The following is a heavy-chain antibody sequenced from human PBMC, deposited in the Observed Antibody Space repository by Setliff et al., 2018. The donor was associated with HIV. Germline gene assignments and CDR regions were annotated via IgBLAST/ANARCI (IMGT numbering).Heavy chain of an antibody. D-gene: IGHD1-26*01. Sequence: ASVKVSCKASGGTFSSYAISWVRQAPGQGLEWMGGIIPIYRIANYAQNFQGRVTITADESTNTAYMELSSLRSEDTAVYYCASGSHGEGATDYWGLGTLVTVSS. CDR3: ASGSHGEGATDY. J-gene: IGHJ4*02. V-gene: IGHV1-69*13. CDR1: GGTFSSYA. CDR2: IIPIYRIA.